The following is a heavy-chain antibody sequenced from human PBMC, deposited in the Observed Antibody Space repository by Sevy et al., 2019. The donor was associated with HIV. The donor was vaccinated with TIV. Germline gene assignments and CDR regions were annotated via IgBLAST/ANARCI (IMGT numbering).Heavy chain of an antibody. V-gene: IGHV3-15*01. D-gene: IGHD2-8*01. CDR1: GFTFRDAW. Sequence: GGSLRLSCAASGFTFRDAWMTWVRQAPGKGLEWVGRIKSKTEGETTDYDTPVKGRLPIPRDDSKDTLYLQMNSLKTGDTALYYCINNRGFCTNGVCGGYFDYWGQGTLVTVSS. CDR3: INNRGFCTNGVCGGYFDY. CDR2: IKSKTEGETT. J-gene: IGHJ4*02.